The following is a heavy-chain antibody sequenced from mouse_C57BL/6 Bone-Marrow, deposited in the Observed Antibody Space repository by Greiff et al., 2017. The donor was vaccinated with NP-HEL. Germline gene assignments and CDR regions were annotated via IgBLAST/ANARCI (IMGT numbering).Heavy chain of an antibody. V-gene: IGHV1-55*01. D-gene: IGHD1-1*01. CDR1: GYTFTSYW. CDR3: ARRITTVVARGDY. CDR2: IYPGSGST. J-gene: IGHJ2*01. Sequence: QVQLQQSGAELVKPGASVKMSCKASGYTFTSYWITWVKQRPGQGLEWIGDIYPGSGSTNYNEKFKSKATLTVDTSSSTAYMQLSSLTSEDSAVYYCARRITTVVARGDYWGQGTTLTVSS.